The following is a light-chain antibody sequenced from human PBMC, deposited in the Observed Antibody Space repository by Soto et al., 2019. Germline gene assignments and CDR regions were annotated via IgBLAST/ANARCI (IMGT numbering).Light chain of an antibody. J-gene: IGKJ1*01. CDR3: QQSYSTPWT. CDR2: AAS. V-gene: IGKV1-39*01. CDR1: QSISSY. Sequence: DIQMTQSPSSLSASVGDRVTITCRARQSISSYLNWYQQKQGKAPKLLIYAASSLQSGVPSRFSGSGSGTDFTLTISSLQPEDFATYYCQQSYSTPWTFCQGTKVEIK.